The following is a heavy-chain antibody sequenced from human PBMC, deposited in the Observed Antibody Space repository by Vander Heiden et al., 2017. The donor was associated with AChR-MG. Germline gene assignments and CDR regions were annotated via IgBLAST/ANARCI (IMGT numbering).Heavy chain of an antibody. CDR2: IYYSGGT. CDR1: GGSISGSSYY. D-gene: IGHD3-9*01. CDR3: ARGPFDWQRRYFDY. V-gene: IGHV4-39*01. J-gene: IGHJ4*01. Sequence: QLQLQESGPGLVKPSETLPLTCPVSGGSISGSSYYWGWTRQPPGKGLGWIGSIYYSGGTYYNPSRKSRVTISVDTSKIQFSLKLSSVTAADTAVYYCARGPFDWQRRYFDYWCHGSLVTVSS.